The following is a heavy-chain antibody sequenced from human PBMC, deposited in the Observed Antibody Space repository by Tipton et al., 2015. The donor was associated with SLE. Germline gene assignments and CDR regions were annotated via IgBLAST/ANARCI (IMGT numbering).Heavy chain of an antibody. J-gene: IGHJ4*02. D-gene: IGHD6-13*01. CDR1: GFTFSSYA. CDR3: ARDLAAAEY. V-gene: IGHV3-64*01. CDR2: ISSNGGST. Sequence: GSLRLSCAASGFTFSSYAMHWVRQAPGKGLEYVSAISSNGGSTYYANSVKGRFTISRDNSKNTLYLQMGSLRAEDMAVYYRARDLAAAEYWGQGTLATVSS.